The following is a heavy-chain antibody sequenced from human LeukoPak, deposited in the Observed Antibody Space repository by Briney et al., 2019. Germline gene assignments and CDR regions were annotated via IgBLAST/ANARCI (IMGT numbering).Heavy chain of an antibody. D-gene: IGHD3-22*01. J-gene: IGHJ4*02. CDR3: ARKNYYDSSGYYVY. CDR2: INPNSGGT. Sequence: ASVKVSCKASGYTFTGYYMHWVRQAPGQGFEWMGWINPNSGGTNYAQKFQGRVTMTRDTSISTAYMELSRLRSDDTAVYYCARKNYYDSSGYYVYWGQGTLVTVSS. V-gene: IGHV1-2*02. CDR1: GYTFTGYY.